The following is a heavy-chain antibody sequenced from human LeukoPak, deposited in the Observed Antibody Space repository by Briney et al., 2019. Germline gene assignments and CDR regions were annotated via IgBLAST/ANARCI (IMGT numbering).Heavy chain of an antibody. CDR3: ARGGPGEVDFDY. V-gene: IGHV1-18*01. Sequence: ASVKVSCKASGCSFTSYAITWVRQAPGQGLEWMGWISAYNGNTNYAQKLQGRVTMTTDTSTSTAYMELSRLRSDDTAVYYCARGGPGEVDFDYWGQGTLVTVSS. CDR2: ISAYNGNT. CDR1: GCSFTSYA. D-gene: IGHD7-27*01. J-gene: IGHJ4*02.